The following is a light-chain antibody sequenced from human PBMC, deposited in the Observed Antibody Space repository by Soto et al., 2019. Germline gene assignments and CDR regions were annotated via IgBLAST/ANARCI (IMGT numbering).Light chain of an antibody. Sequence: QSALTQPASVSGSPGQSITISCTGTSSDVGGYNYVSWYQQHPGKAPKLMIYEVSNRPSGLSNRFSGSKSGNTASLTISGLQAEDEADYYCCSYTSSTTYVFGNGTKVTVL. CDR3: CSYTSSTTYV. CDR1: SSDVGGYNY. J-gene: IGLJ1*01. V-gene: IGLV2-14*01. CDR2: EVS.